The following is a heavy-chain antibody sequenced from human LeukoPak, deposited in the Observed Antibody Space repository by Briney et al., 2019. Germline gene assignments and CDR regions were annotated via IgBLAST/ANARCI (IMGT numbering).Heavy chain of an antibody. CDR2: ISYDGSNK. CDR3: ARDRAIGGFDY. D-gene: IGHD3-16*01. CDR1: GFTFSSYA. Sequence: AGGSLRLSCAASGFTFSSYAMHWVRQAPGKGLEWVAVISYDGSNKYYADSVKGRFTISRDNSKNTLYLQMNSLRAEDTAVYYCARDRAIGGFDYWGQGTLVTVSS. V-gene: IGHV3-30-3*01. J-gene: IGHJ4*02.